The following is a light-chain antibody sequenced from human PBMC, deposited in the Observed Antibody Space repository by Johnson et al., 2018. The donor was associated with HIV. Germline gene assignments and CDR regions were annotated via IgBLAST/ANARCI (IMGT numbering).Light chain of an antibody. J-gene: IGLJ1*01. V-gene: IGLV1-51*02. CDR2: ENN. CDR1: SSNIGNNY. Sequence: QSVLTQPPSMSAAPGQKVTISCSGSSSNIGNNYVSWFQHLPGTAPKLLIYENNKRPSGIPDRFSASKSGTSATLGITGLQTGDEADYYCGTWDSSLSAGVFGTGTKVTVL. CDR3: GTWDSSLSAGV.